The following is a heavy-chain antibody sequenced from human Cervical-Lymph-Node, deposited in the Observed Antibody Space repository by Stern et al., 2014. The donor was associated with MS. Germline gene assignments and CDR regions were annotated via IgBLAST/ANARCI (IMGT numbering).Heavy chain of an antibody. Sequence: QVQLVQSGPGLVKPSETLSLTCSVSGGSISSYYWNWIRQPPGKGLEWIANVHYSGTTNYNPSLKSPVTLLLDTPMNTHSPTPTPVSAADTAVYYCAGSGTYYPDYWGQGILVTVSS. CDR2: VHYSGTT. V-gene: IGHV4-59*08. CDR3: AGSGTYYPDY. J-gene: IGHJ4*02. CDR1: GGSISSYY. D-gene: IGHD3-3*01.